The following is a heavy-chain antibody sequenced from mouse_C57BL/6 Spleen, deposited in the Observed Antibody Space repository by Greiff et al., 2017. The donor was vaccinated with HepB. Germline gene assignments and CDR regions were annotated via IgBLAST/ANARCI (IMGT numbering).Heavy chain of an antibody. CDR3: ARILIITTVVADY. CDR2: VDPSDSYT. J-gene: IGHJ2*01. Sequence: QVQLQQPGAELVKPGASVKLSCKASGYTFTSYWMQWVKQRPGQGLEWIGEVDPSDSYTNYNQKFKGKATLTVDTSSSTAYMQLISLTSEDSAVYYCARILIITTVVADYWGQGTTLTVSS. V-gene: IGHV1-50*01. D-gene: IGHD1-1*01. CDR1: GYTFTSYW.